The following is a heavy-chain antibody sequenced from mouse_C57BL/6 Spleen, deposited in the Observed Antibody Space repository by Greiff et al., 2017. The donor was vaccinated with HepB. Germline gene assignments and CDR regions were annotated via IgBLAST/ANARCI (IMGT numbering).Heavy chain of an antibody. V-gene: IGHV5-6*01. D-gene: IGHD3-2*01. CDR3: ARLDRAWFAY. J-gene: IGHJ3*01. Sequence: EVKVVESGGDLVKPGGSLKLSCAASGFTFSSYGMSWVRQTPDKRLEWVATISSGGSYTYYPDSVKGRFTISRDNAKNTLYLQMSSRKSEDTAMYYCARLDRAWFAYWGQGTLVTVSA. CDR2: ISSGGSYT. CDR1: GFTFSSYG.